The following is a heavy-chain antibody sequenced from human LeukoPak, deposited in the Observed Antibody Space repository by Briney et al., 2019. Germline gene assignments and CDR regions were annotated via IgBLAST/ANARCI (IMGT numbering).Heavy chain of an antibody. CDR1: GVSISSYY. Sequence: PSETLSLTCTVSGVSISSYYWSWIRQPPGKGLEWIGYIYYSGSTNYNPSLKSRVTMSVDTSKNQFSLKLNSVTAADTAVYYCARDYDVLTAYPPTQLFDPWGQGTLVTVSS. V-gene: IGHV4-59*12. J-gene: IGHJ5*02. CDR2: IYYSGST. D-gene: IGHD3-9*01. CDR3: ARDYDVLTAYPPTQLFDP.